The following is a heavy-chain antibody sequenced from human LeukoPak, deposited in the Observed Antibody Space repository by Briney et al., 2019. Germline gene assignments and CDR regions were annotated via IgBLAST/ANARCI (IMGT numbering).Heavy chain of an antibody. CDR1: GGSISSGGYY. CDR3: ARFAYDSSGYLWFFDY. Sequence: SETLSLTCTVSGGSISSGGYYWSWIRQHPGKGLEWIGYIYDTGNTHYNPSLQSRVIISVVTSKNQFSLKLSSVTAADTAVYYCARFAYDSSGYLWFFDYWGQGTLVTVSS. CDR2: IYDTGNT. J-gene: IGHJ4*02. V-gene: IGHV4-31*03. D-gene: IGHD3-22*01.